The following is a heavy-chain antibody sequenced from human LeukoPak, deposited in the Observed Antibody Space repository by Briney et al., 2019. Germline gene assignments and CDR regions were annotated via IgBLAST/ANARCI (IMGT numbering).Heavy chain of an antibody. J-gene: IGHJ4*02. CDR1: GFTFSSYS. CDR2: ISSSSSYI. V-gene: IGHV3-21*01. Sequence: GSLRLSCAASGFTFSSYSMNWVRQAPGKGLEWVSSISSSSSYIYYADSVKGRFTISRDNAKNSLYLQMNSLRAEDAAVYYCARDPTVAGTFYYFDYWGQGTLVTVSS. D-gene: IGHD6-19*01. CDR3: ARDPTVAGTFYYFDY.